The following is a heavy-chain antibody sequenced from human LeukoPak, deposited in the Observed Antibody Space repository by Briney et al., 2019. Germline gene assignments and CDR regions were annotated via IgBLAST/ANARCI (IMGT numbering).Heavy chain of an antibody. CDR1: GYSFTSHW. CDR2: IYPGDSDT. Sequence: GESLKISCKGSGYSFTSHWIGWVRQMPGKGLEWMGIIYPGDSDTRYSPSFQGQVTISADKSISTAYLQWSSLKASDTAMYYCAGHYSSGWYYFDYWGQGTLVTVSS. D-gene: IGHD6-19*01. CDR3: AGHYSSGWYYFDY. J-gene: IGHJ4*02. V-gene: IGHV5-51*01.